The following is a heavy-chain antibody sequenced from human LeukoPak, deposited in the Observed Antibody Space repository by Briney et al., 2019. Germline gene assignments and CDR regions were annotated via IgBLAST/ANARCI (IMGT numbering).Heavy chain of an antibody. CDR2: IYPGDSDT. D-gene: IGHD3-22*01. Sequence: GESLKISCKGSGYSFSTYCIGWVREMPGKGLEWMGIIYPGDSDTRYSPSFQGQVTISADKSISTAYLQWSSLKASDTAMYYCARPHYDSSGYEFDYWGQGTLVTVSS. CDR1: GYSFSTYC. CDR3: ARPHYDSSGYEFDY. J-gene: IGHJ4*02. V-gene: IGHV5-51*01.